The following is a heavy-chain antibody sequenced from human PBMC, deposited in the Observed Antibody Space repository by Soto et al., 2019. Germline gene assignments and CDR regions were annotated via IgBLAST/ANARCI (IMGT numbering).Heavy chain of an antibody. V-gene: IGHV3-9*01. D-gene: IGHD6-13*01. CDR2: ISWNSGSI. Sequence: GGSLRLSCAASGFTFDDYAMHWVRQAPGKGLEWVSGISWNSGSIGYADSVKGRFTISRDNAKNSLYLQMNSLRAEDTALYYCAKDIHSSSYYGMDVWGQGTTVTVSS. J-gene: IGHJ6*02. CDR1: GFTFDDYA. CDR3: AKDIHSSSYYGMDV.